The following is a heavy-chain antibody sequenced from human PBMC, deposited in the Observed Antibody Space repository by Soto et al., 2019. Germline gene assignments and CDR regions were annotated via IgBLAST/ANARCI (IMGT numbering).Heavy chain of an antibody. CDR2: ISSNSETI. Sequence: QPXGSLRLSCAASGFTFGNCGMNWVRQAPGKGLEWVSYISSNSETIYYADSVKGRFTISRDNAKNSLYLQMKSLRDEDTAVYYCARCSGNSCYSYGVDVWGQGATVTVSS. D-gene: IGHD2-15*01. CDR1: GFTFGNCG. V-gene: IGHV3-48*02. CDR3: ARCSGNSCYSYGVDV. J-gene: IGHJ6*02.